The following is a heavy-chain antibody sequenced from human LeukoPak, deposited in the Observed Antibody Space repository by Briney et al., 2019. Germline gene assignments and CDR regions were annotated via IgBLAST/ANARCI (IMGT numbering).Heavy chain of an antibody. Sequence: SETLSLTCTVSGGSISSSSYYWGWIRQPPGTGLEWIGSIYYSGSTYYNPSLKSRVTISVDTSKNQFSLKLSSVTAADTAVYYCARWSGSYVDYWGQGTLVTVSS. J-gene: IGHJ4*02. V-gene: IGHV4-39*07. D-gene: IGHD1-26*01. CDR1: GGSISSSSYY. CDR2: IYYSGST. CDR3: ARWSGSYVDY.